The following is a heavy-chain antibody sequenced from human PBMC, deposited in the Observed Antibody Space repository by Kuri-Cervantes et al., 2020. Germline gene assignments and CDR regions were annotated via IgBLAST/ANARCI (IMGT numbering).Heavy chain of an antibody. CDR2: ISGSGGST. D-gene: IGHD4-17*01. V-gene: IGHV3-23*01. CDR1: GFTFSSYA. Sequence: GESLKISCAASGFTFSSYAMSWVRQAPGKGLEWVSAISGSGGSTYYADSVKGRFTISRDNSKNTLYLEMNSLRAEDTAVYYCARDTVTTFRFSYYYYGMDVWGQGTTVTVSS. J-gene: IGHJ6*02. CDR3: ARDTVTTFRFSYYYYGMDV.